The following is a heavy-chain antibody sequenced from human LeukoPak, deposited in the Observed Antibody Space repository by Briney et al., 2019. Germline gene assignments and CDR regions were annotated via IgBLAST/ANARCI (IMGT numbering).Heavy chain of an antibody. Sequence: PGGSLRLSCAASGFTFSSYSMNWVRQAPGKGLEWVSYIISSSSTIYYADSVKGRFTISRDNAKNSLYLQMNSLRAEDTAVYYCATDSYGGGYFDYWGQGTLVTVSS. V-gene: IGHV3-48*04. CDR3: ATDSYGGGYFDY. J-gene: IGHJ4*02. CDR1: GFTFSSYS. CDR2: IISSSSTI. D-gene: IGHD5-18*01.